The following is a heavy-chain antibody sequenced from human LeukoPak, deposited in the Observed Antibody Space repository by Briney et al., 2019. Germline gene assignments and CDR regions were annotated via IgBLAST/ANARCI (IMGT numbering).Heavy chain of an antibody. CDR1: GGSISSGGYY. J-gene: IGHJ4*02. Sequence: SETLSLTRTVSGGSISSGGYYWSWIRQHPGKGLEWIGYIYYSGSTYYNPSLKSRVTISVDTSKNQFSLKLSSVTAADTAVYYCARESLKDERAFDYWGQGTLVTVSS. CDR3: ARESLKDERAFDY. V-gene: IGHV4-31*03. CDR2: IYYSGST. D-gene: IGHD5-24*01.